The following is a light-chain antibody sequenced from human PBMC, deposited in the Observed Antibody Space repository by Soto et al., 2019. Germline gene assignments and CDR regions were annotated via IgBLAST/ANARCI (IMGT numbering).Light chain of an antibody. J-gene: IGKJ5*01. CDR1: PSVTNY. CDR3: QQRNIWPPVT. Sequence: EIVLTQSPATLSLSPGERATLSCRASPSVTNYLAWYQQKPGQPPRLLIYGAFNRAAGIPARFSGSGSGTDFTLTISGLEPADSAVYYCQQRNIWPPVTFGQGTRMEIK. CDR2: GAF. V-gene: IGKV3-11*01.